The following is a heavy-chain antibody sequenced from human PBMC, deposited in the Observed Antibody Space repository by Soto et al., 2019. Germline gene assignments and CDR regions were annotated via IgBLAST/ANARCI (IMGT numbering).Heavy chain of an antibody. Sequence: QVQLQESGPGLVKPSETLSLSCTVSGGSISSYYWSWFRQSPGKRMEWIGYVHHSWGSSYNPSLPSRVAIALDTSKSPFSLTVTSVTASDTAVYYCARQGFGPLHGLVAVWCQGTTVTVSS. D-gene: IGHD3-10*01. CDR3: ARQGFGPLHGLVAV. J-gene: IGHJ6*02. CDR1: GGSISSYY. V-gene: IGHV4-59*08. CDR2: VHHSWGS.